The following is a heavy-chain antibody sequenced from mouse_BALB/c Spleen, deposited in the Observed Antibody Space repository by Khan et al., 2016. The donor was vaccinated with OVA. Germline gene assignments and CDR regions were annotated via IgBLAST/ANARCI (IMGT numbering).Heavy chain of an antibody. CDR1: GFSLTNYG. CDR2: IWSGGIT. CDR3: AKNMNGYFDY. V-gene: IGHV2-2*02. J-gene: IGHJ2*01. Sequence: QMQLEESGPGLVQPSQSLSITCTVSGFSLTNYGVHWVRQSPGKGLEWLGVIWSGGITAYNETFISRLSISKDISKSQVFFKMNSLQANDTAIYYCAKNMNGYFDYWGQGTTLTVSS. D-gene: IGHD1-1*02.